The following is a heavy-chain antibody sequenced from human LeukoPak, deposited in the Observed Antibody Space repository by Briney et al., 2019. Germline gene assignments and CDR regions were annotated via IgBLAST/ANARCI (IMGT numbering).Heavy chain of an antibody. Sequence: SGGSLRLSCAASGLTFSSYGMHWVRQAPGKGLEWVAFISYDGSNKYFADSVKGRFTISRDNSRNTLYLQMNSLRAEDTAVYYCAKEPTSSPGDFYWYFDLWGRGTLVTVSS. CDR1: GLTFSSYG. J-gene: IGHJ2*01. D-gene: IGHD2-21*02. CDR3: AKEPTSSPGDFYWYFDL. V-gene: IGHV3-30*18. CDR2: ISYDGSNK.